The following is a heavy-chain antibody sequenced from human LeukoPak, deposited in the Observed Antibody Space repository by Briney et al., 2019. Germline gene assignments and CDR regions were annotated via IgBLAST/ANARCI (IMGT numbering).Heavy chain of an antibody. V-gene: IGHV3-74*01. CDR1: GFTFSIYW. CDR3: ASLDY. CDR2: INSDGSST. Sequence: GGSLRLPCAASGFTFSIYWEHWVRHAPGKGLVWVSSINSDGSSTSYADSVKGRFTISRDNAKDTLYLRMNARRAEDTAVYFCASLDYWGQGTPVTVPS. J-gene: IGHJ4*02.